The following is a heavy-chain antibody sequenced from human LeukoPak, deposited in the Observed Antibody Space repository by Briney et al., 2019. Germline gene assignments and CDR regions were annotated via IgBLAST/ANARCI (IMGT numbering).Heavy chain of an antibody. V-gene: IGHV1-2*02. J-gene: IGHJ4*02. CDR1: GYTFAGYF. D-gene: IGHD2-2*02. Sequence: ASLKVSCKASGYTFAGYFLHTVRQAPGQGLEWMGRINPNTGDTNYAQKFPDRVTMTRDTSISTAYLELNRLRSDDTAIYYCARSLAAGRLYHLDYWGLGTLVTVSS. CDR2: INPNTGDT. CDR3: ARSLAAGRLYHLDY.